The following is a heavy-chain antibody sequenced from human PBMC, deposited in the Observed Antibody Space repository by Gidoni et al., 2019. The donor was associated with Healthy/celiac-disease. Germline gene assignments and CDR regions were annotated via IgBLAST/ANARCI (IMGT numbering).Heavy chain of an antibody. CDR2: IYTSGST. V-gene: IGHV4-61*02. J-gene: IGHJ6*02. Sequence: QVQLQESGPGLVKPSQTLSLTCTVSVGSISSGSYYWSWIRQPAGKGLEWIGRIYTSGSTNYNPSLKSRVTISVDTSKNQFSLKLSSVTAADTAVYYCARDQGAHIGVVSAMDVWGQGTTVTVSS. CDR1: VGSISSGSYY. CDR3: ARDQGAHIGVVSAMDV. D-gene: IGHD3-3*01.